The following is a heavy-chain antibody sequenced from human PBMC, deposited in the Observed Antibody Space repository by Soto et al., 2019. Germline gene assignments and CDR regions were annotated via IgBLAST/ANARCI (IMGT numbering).Heavy chain of an antibody. CDR3: ARHGGIAAAGILDY. V-gene: IGHV4-34*01. CDR1: GGSFSGYY. D-gene: IGHD6-13*01. J-gene: IGHJ4*02. CDR2: IKHSGST. Sequence: QVQLQQGGAGLLKPSDTLSLTCAVYGGSFSGYYWCWIRQPPGQGLEWIGEIKHSGSTNYNPSLKSRVTISVDTSKNLFSLKPSSVTAADTAVYYCARHGGIAAAGILDYWGQGTLVTVSS.